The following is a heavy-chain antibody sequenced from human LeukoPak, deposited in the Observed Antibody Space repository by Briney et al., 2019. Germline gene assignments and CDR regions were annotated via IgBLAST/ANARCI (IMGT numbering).Heavy chain of an antibody. D-gene: IGHD3-10*01. CDR1: GFTFSGSA. V-gene: IGHV3-73*01. CDR2: IRSKANSYAT. J-gene: IGHJ4*02. CDR3: TRQFTMEGYDY. Sequence: GGSLRLSCAASGFTFSGSAVHWVRQASGEGLEWVGRIRSKANSYATAYAASVKGRFTISRDDSKNTAYLQMDSLKTEDTAVYYCTRQFTMEGYDYWGQGTLVTVSP.